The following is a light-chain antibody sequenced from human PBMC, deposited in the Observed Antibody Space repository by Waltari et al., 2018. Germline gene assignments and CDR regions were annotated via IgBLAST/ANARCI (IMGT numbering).Light chain of an antibody. CDR2: GAS. V-gene: IGKV3-15*01. Sequence: EIVMTQSPATLSVFPGERATLSCRASQSIRSNLAWYQHKPGQAPRLLIYGASTRATCIPARFSRSGSGTEFTLTISSLQSEDFAVYFCQQYDNGLGTFGQGTKVEIK. CDR3: QQYDNGLGT. J-gene: IGKJ1*01. CDR1: QSIRSN.